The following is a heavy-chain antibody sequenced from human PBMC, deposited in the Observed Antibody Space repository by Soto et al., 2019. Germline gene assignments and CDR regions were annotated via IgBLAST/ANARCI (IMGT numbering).Heavy chain of an antibody. CDR1: GGSISSGGNY. CDR2: IYYSGST. Sequence: QVQLQESGPGLVKPSQTLSLTCTVSGGSISSGGNYWSWIRQHPGKGLEWIGYIYYSGSTYYNPSLTSRVTISVDTSKNQFSLNLRAVTAADTAVYYCARGGYGDSTYYYYGMDVWGQGTTVTVSS. CDR3: ARGGYGDSTYYYYGMDV. J-gene: IGHJ6*02. V-gene: IGHV4-31*03. D-gene: IGHD4-17*01.